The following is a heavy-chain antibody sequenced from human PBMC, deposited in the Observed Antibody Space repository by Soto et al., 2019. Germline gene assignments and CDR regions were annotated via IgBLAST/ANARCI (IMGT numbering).Heavy chain of an antibody. Sequence: DVQLVESGGGLVQPGGSLRLSCAASGFTFSSYSMNWVRQAPGKGLEWVSYMSSSSSSIYYTDSVKGRFTISRDNAKNSLFLQMNSQRAEDTAVYFCARDNGGDWGVGAFHFWGQGTMVTVSS. D-gene: IGHD2-21*02. J-gene: IGHJ3*01. CDR3: ARDNGGDWGVGAFHF. CDR2: MSSSSSSI. CDR1: GFTFSSYS. V-gene: IGHV3-48*01.